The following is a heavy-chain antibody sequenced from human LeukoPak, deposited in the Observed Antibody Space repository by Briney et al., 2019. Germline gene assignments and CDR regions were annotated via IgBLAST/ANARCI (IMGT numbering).Heavy chain of an antibody. CDR3: ARDRYIPRYYYYYMDV. Sequence: ASVKVSCKASGYTFTGYYMHWVRQAPGQGLEWMGWINPSSGGTNYAQKLQGRVTMTRDSSISTAYMELSRLRSDDTAVYYCARDRYIPRYYYYYMDVWGKGTTVTISS. J-gene: IGHJ6*03. CDR1: GYTFTGYY. D-gene: IGHD1-1*01. CDR2: INPSSGGT. V-gene: IGHV1-2*02.